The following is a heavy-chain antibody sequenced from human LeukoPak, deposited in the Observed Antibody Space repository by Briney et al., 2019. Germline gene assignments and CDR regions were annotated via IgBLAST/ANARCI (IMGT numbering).Heavy chain of an antibody. D-gene: IGHD3-10*01. J-gene: IGHJ4*02. CDR1: GGTFSSYA. V-gene: IGHV1-69*13. Sequence: ASVKVSCKASGGTFSSYAISWVRQAPGQGLEWMGGIIPIFGTANYAQKFQGRVTITADESTSTAYMELSSLRSEDTAVYYCARLTYYYGSGSHWGQGTLVTVSS. CDR2: IIPIFGTA. CDR3: ARLTYYYGSGSH.